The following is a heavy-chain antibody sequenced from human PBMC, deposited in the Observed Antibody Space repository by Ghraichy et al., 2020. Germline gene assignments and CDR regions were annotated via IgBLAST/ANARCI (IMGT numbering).Heavy chain of an antibody. D-gene: IGHD3-10*01. CDR2: ISGSGGST. Sequence: GSLRLSCAAFGFTFSSYAMSWVRQAPGKGLEWVSAISGSGGSTYYADSVKGRFTISRDNSKNTLYLQMNSLRAEDTAVYYCAKRATTMVRGVITKRFYYYYYGMDVWGQGTTVTVSS. J-gene: IGHJ6*02. CDR3: AKRATTMVRGVITKRFYYYYYGMDV. V-gene: IGHV3-23*01. CDR1: GFTFSSYA.